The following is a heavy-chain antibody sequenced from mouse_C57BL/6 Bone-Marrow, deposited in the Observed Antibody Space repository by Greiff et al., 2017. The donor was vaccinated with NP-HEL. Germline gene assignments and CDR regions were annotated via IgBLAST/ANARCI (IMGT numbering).Heavy chain of an antibody. CDR2: VYPRSGNT. CDR3: TRFYYYGISSAWFAY. Sequence: VQLQESGAELARPGASVKLSCKASGYTFTSYGISWVKQRTGQGLEWIGEVYPRSGNTYYNEKFKGKATLTADKSSSTAYMELRSLTSEDSAVYFCTRFYYYGISSAWFAYWGQGTLVTVSA. V-gene: IGHV1-81*01. D-gene: IGHD1-1*01. J-gene: IGHJ3*01. CDR1: GYTFTSYG.